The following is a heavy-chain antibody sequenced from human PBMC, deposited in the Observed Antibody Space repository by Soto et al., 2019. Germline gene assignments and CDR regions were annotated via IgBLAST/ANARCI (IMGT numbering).Heavy chain of an antibody. Sequence: ASETLSLTCTVSGGSISSYYWSWIRQPPGKGLEWIGYIYYSGSTNYNPSLKSRVTISVDTSKNQFSLKLSSVTAADTAVYYCAGGGGYYGSGSYYNFDYWGQGTLVTVSS. V-gene: IGHV4-59*01. D-gene: IGHD3-10*01. J-gene: IGHJ4*02. CDR2: IYYSGST. CDR1: GGSISSYY. CDR3: AGGGGYYGSGSYYNFDY.